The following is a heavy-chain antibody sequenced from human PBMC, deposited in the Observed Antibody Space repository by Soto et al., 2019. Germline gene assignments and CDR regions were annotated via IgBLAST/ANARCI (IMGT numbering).Heavy chain of an antibody. CDR2: INAGNGNT. CDR3: ARDWAAAGYYYYYYGMDV. CDR1: GYTFTSYA. Sequence: ASVKVSCKASGYTFTSYAMHWVRQAPGQRLGWMGWINAGNGNTKYSQKFQGRVTITRDTSASTAYMELSRLRSEDTAVYYCARDWAAAGYYYYYYGMDVWGQGTTVTVSS. D-gene: IGHD6-13*01. J-gene: IGHJ6*02. V-gene: IGHV1-3*01.